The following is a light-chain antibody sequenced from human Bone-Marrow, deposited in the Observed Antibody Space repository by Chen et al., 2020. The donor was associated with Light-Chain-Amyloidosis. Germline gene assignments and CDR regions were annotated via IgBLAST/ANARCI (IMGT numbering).Light chain of an antibody. V-gene: IGLV3-21*02. J-gene: IGLJ3*02. CDR2: DDS. CDR1: NIGSTS. Sequence: SYVLTQPSSVSVAPGQPATIACGGNNIGSTSVHWYQQTPGQAPLLVVYDDSDRPSGIPERLSGSTSGNTATLTSSRVEAGDEDDYYCQVWDRSSDRPVFGGGTKLTVL. CDR3: QVWDRSSDRPV.